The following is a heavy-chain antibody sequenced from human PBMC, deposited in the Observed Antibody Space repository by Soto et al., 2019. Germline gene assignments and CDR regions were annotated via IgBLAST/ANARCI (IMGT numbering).Heavy chain of an antibody. CDR2: INAGNGNT. D-gene: IGHD6-6*01. Sequence: ASVKVSCKASGYTFTSYAMHWVRQAPGQRLEWMGWINAGNGNTKYSQKFQGRVTITRDTSASTAYMELSSLRSEDTAVYYCARDRDPPLAARPSSYFDYWGQGTLVTVSS. J-gene: IGHJ4*02. CDR3: ARDRDPPLAARPSSYFDY. V-gene: IGHV1-3*01. CDR1: GYTFTSYA.